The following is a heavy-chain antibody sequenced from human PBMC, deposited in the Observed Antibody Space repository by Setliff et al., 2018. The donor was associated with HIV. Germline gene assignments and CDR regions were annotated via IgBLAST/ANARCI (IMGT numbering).Heavy chain of an antibody. D-gene: IGHD6-19*01. V-gene: IGHV1-69*13. CDR3: GTVRIAVPDDFDF. J-gene: IGHJ4*02. Sequence: GASVKVSCKASGGTFSSYAISWVRQAPGQGLEWMGGIIPIFGTANYAQKFQGRVTITADESTSTAYMELSSLRSEDTALYYCGTVRIAVPDDFDFWGQGTLVTVSS. CDR1: GGTFSSYA. CDR2: IIPIFGTA.